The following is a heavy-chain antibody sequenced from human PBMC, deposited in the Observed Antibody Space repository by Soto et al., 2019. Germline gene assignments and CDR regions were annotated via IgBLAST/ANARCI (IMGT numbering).Heavy chain of an antibody. Sequence: PGWSLRLSCAAAGFTFSSYGMHWVRQAPGKGLEWVAVISYDGSNKYYADSVKGRFTISRDNSKNTLYLQMNSLRAEDTAVYYCAKGYCSGGSCPIDYWGQGTLVTVSS. V-gene: IGHV3-30*18. D-gene: IGHD2-15*01. J-gene: IGHJ4*02. CDR2: ISYDGSNK. CDR1: GFTFSSYG. CDR3: AKGYCSGGSCPIDY.